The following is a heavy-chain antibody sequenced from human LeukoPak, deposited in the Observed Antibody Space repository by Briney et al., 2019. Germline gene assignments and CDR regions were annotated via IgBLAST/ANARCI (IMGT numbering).Heavy chain of an antibody. J-gene: IGHJ5*02. CDR2: IYYSGGT. CDR1: GGSISSYY. Sequence: PSETLSLTRTVSGGSISSYYWTWIRQPPGKGLEAIGYIYYSGGTNYNPSLKSRVTISIGTSKSQFSLKLTSVTAAGTAVDYCARGKDCGDYEWVKGWLDPWGQGTLVTVSS. V-gene: IGHV4-59*01. D-gene: IGHD4-17*01. CDR3: ARGKDCGDYEWVKGWLDP.